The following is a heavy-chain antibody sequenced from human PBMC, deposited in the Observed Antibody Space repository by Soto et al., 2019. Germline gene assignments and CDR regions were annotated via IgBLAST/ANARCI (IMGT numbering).Heavy chain of an antibody. J-gene: IGHJ5*02. V-gene: IGHV1-46*01. CDR2: INPSVGST. Sequence: QVQLVQSGAEVKKPGASVKVSCKASGYSFTSYYMYWVRQAPGQGLEWVGVINPSVGSTNYAQKFKGRDTMTRDTSTSTVYMELSSLRSEDTAMYYCARDHAGSTHWFDPWGQGTLVTVSS. CDR3: ARDHAGSTHWFDP. CDR1: GYSFTSYY. D-gene: IGHD4-17*01.